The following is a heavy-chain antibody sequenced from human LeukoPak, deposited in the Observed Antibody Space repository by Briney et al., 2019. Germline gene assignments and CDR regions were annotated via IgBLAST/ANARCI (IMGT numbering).Heavy chain of an antibody. CDR1: GGSISSYY. V-gene: IGHV4-4*07. J-gene: IGHJ4*02. Sequence: SETLSLTCTVSGGSISSYYWSWIRQPAGKGLEWMGRIYNSGSTNYNPSLKSRVTISTDMSKNQFSLKLTSVTAADTAVYYCARQTFGVLYFDSWGLGTLAIVSS. CDR3: ARQTFGVLYFDS. CDR2: IYNSGST. D-gene: IGHD3-10*01.